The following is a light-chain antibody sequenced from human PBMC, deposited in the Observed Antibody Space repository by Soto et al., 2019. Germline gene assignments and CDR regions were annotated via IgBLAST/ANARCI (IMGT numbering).Light chain of an antibody. CDR1: QSISDT. J-gene: IGKJ1*01. CDR2: GAS. V-gene: IGKV3-15*01. CDR3: QQYNNWPWT. Sequence: EIVITQSPATLSVSPGGRATLSCSASQSISDTLAWYQQKPGQAPRLLIYGASTRAPGFPARFSGSGSGTDFTLTISSLQSEDFAVYYCQQYNNWPWTFGQGTKVDI.